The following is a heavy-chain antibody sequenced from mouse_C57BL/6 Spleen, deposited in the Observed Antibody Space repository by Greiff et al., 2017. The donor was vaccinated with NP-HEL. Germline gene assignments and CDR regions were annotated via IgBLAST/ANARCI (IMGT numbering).Heavy chain of an antibody. CDR1: GYSFTGYY. D-gene: IGHD1-1*01. CDR2: INPSTGGT. V-gene: IGHV1-42*01. Sequence: VQLKQSGPELVKPGASVKISCKASGYSFTGYYMNWVKQSPEKSLEWIGEINPSTGGTTYNQKFKAKATLTVDKSSSTAYMQLKSLTSEDSAVYYCALSNYYYDYAMDYWGQGTSVTVSS. CDR3: ALSNYYYDYAMDY. J-gene: IGHJ4*01.